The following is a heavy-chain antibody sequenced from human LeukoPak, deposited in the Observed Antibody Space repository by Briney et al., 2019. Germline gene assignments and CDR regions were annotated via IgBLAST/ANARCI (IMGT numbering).Heavy chain of an antibody. Sequence: GGPLRLSCAASGFTFSTYSMNWVRQAPGKGLEWVSYISSSSSTIYYADSVKGRFTISRDNAKNSLYLQMNSLRAEDTAVYYCARFGYCSSTSCYLRANYYYCGMDVWGQGTTVTVSS. CDR1: GFTFSTYS. CDR3: ARFGYCSSTSCYLRANYYYCGMDV. J-gene: IGHJ6*02. D-gene: IGHD2-2*01. V-gene: IGHV3-48*01. CDR2: ISSSSSTI.